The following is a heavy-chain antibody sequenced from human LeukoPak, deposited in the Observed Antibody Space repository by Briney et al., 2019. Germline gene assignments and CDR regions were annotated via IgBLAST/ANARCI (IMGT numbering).Heavy chain of an antibody. CDR3: AREDDWNYEDY. V-gene: IGHV3-7*01. J-gene: IGHJ4*02. D-gene: IGHD1-7*01. CDR1: GFTFSNYW. CDR2: INQDGSEK. Sequence: GGSLRLSCAASGFTFSNYWMSWVRQAPGKGLEWVANINQDGSEKYYVNSVKGRFTISRDNAKNSLYLQMNSLRAEDTAIYYCAREDDWNYEDYWGQGTLVTVSS.